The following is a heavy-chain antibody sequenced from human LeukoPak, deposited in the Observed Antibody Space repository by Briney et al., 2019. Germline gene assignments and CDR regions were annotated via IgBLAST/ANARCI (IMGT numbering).Heavy chain of an antibody. Sequence: GGSLRLSCAASGFTFSSYTMTWVRQAPGKGLECVSSLSFGGGTIYYADSVKGRFTISRDTSKNTLYLQMNSLRAEDTAIYYCAKEVVPGTSRSFDYWGQGTLVTVSS. V-gene: IGHV3-23*01. CDR1: GFTFSSYT. J-gene: IGHJ4*02. CDR2: LSFGGGTI. D-gene: IGHD2-2*01. CDR3: AKEVVPGTSRSFDY.